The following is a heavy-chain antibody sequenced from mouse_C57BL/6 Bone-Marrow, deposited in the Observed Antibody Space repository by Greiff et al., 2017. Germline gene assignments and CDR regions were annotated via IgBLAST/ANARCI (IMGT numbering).Heavy chain of an antibody. CDR3: ARGGGYYGNYWYFDV. V-gene: IGHV1-53*01. D-gene: IGHD2-1*01. J-gene: IGHJ1*03. CDR1: GYTFTSYW. CDR2: INPSNGGT. Sequence: QVQLQQPGTELVKPGASVKLSCKASGYTFTSYWMHWVKQRPGQGLEWIGNINPSNGGTTYNEKFKSKATLTVANSSSPAYMQLSSLTSEDSAVYDCARGGGYYGNYWYFDVWGTGTTVTVSS.